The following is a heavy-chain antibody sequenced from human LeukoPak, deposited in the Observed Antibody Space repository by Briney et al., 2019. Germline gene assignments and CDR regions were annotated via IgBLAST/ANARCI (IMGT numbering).Heavy chain of an antibody. CDR2: IHHSEST. V-gene: IGHV4-38-2*02. J-gene: IGHJ3*02. CDR1: GYSTTSGHC. Sequence: SSETLSLTCTVSGYSTTSGHCWGWIRPPPGKGLECNRCIHHSESTYYNPSLKSRITISIDTSKNQLSLKLSSVTAADTAVYYCAREMDYYASSGYDAFDIWGQGTMVTVS. CDR3: AREMDYYASSGYDAFDI. D-gene: IGHD3-22*01.